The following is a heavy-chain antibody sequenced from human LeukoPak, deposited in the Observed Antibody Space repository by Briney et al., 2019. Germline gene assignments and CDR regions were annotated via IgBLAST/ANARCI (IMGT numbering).Heavy chain of an antibody. CDR2: IYSGGTT. CDR1: GITVSGNY. CDR3: ARGYSSSWHHYYYYMDV. V-gene: IGHV3-53*01. J-gene: IGHJ6*03. D-gene: IGHD6-13*01. Sequence: GGSLRLSCAVSGITVSGNYMSWVRQAPGKGLEWVSLIYSGGTTYYADSVKGRFTISRDNAKNSLYLQMNSLRAEDTAVYYCARGYSSSWHHYYYYMDVWGKGTTVTVSS.